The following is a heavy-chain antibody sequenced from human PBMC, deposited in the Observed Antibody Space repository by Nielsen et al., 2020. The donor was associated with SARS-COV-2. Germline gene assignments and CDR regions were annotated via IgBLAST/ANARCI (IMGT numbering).Heavy chain of an antibody. Sequence: GSLRLSCTVSGGSISSSSYYWGWIRQPPGKGLEWIGSIYYSGSTYYNPSLESRTTIAVDTSKNQFSLRLNSVTAADTAVYFCARVPIIRDYYFYMDVWGQGTTVTVSS. CDR3: ARVPIIRDYYFYMDV. J-gene: IGHJ6*03. D-gene: IGHD3-10*01. CDR1: GGSISSSSYY. CDR2: IYYSGST. V-gene: IGHV4-39*07.